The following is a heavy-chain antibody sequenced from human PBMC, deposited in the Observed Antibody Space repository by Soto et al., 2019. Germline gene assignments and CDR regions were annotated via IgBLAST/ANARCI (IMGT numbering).Heavy chain of an antibody. J-gene: IGHJ6*02. CDR1: GYTFTSYD. Sequence: QVQLVQSGAEVKKPGASVKVSCKASGYTFTSYDINWVRQATGQGLEWMGWMNPNSGNTGYAQKFQGRVTMTRNTAIRAAYVELSRRRTEATAGYYWARGRGGISRARGKGISYDYYGMDVWGQGTTVTVSS. D-gene: IGHD3-16*01. V-gene: IGHV1-8*01. CDR3: ARGRGGISRARGKGISYDYYGMDV. CDR2: MNPNSGNT.